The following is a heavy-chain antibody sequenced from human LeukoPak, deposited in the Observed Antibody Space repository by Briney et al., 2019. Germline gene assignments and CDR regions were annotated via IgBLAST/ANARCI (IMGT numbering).Heavy chain of an antibody. D-gene: IGHD6-13*01. CDR3: ARVVSSSWFLYFDY. CDR2: INHSGST. V-gene: IGHV4-34*01. Sequence: PSETLSLTCAVYGGSFSGYYWSWIRQPPGKGLEWIGEINHSGSTNYNPSLKSRVTISVDTSKNQFSLKLSSVTAADTAVYYCARVVSSSWFLYFDYWGQGTLVTVSS. CDR1: GGSFSGYY. J-gene: IGHJ4*02.